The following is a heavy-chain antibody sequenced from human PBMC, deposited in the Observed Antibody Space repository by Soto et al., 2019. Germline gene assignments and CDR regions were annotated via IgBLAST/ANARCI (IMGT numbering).Heavy chain of an antibody. Sequence: KPSETLSLTCTVSGDSISSSTYYWTWIRQPPGKGLEWIGNIFYSGITHYNPSLRSRFILSVDTSKNQFSLNLSSVTAADTAVYYCARRKYSGTFWSLDYWGQGIMVTVSS. CDR1: GDSISSSTYY. CDR2: IFYSGIT. CDR3: ARRKYSGTFWSLDY. V-gene: IGHV4-39*01. D-gene: IGHD1-26*01. J-gene: IGHJ4*02.